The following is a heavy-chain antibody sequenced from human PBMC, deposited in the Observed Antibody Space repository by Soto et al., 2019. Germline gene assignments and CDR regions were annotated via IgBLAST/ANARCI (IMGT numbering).Heavy chain of an antibody. Sequence: GGSLRLSCAASGFTFRSYWMHWVRQASGKGLVWVSRINPDGRSTSYADSVKGRFTISRDNAKNTLYLQMNSLRAEDTAVYYCTRDSYYGNYYYRMDVCGHATTVTVSS. CDR1: GFTFRSYW. D-gene: IGHD3-10*01. J-gene: IGHJ6*02. CDR2: INPDGRST. CDR3: TRDSYYGNYYYRMDV. V-gene: IGHV3-74*01.